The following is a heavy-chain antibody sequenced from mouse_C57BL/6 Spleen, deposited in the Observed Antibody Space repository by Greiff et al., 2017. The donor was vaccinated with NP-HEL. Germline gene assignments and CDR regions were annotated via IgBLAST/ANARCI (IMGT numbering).Heavy chain of an antibody. Sequence: EVQLVESGGGLVKHGGSLKLSCAASGFTFSDYGMHWVRQAPEKGLEWVAYISSGSSTIYYADTVKGRFTISRDNAKNTLFLQMTSLRSEDTAMYYCAKDYGSSYDWYFDVWGTGTTVTVSS. CDR3: AKDYGSSYDWYFDV. CDR2: ISSGSSTI. J-gene: IGHJ1*03. V-gene: IGHV5-17*01. CDR1: GFTFSDYG. D-gene: IGHD1-1*01.